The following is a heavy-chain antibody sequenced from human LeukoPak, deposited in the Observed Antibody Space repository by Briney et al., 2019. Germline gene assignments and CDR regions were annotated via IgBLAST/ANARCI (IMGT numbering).Heavy chain of an antibody. V-gene: IGHV1-3*01. D-gene: IGHD2-2*01. CDR2: INAGNGNT. J-gene: IGHJ6*02. CDR3: ARDLLLSYCSSTSCYVYYYYGMDV. Sequence: ASVKVSCKASGYTFTSYAMHWVRQAPGQRLEWMGWINAGNGNTKYSQKFQGRVTMTTDTSTSTAYMELRSLRSDDTAVYYCARDLLLSYCSSTSCYVYYYYGMDVWGQGTTVTVSS. CDR1: GYTFTSYA.